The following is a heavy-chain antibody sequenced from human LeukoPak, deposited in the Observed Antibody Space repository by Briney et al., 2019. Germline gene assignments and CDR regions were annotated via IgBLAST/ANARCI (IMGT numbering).Heavy chain of an antibody. J-gene: IGHJ5*02. D-gene: IGHD3-3*01. CDR1: GYTFTSYY. CDR3: ARDLSRFLEWLSGWFDP. Sequence: ASVKVSCKASGYTFTSYYMHWVRQAPGQGLEWMGIINPSGGSTSYAQKFQGRVTITRDTSTSTVYMELSSLRSEDTAVYYCARDLSRFLEWLSGWFDPWGQGTLVTVS. CDR2: INPSGGST. V-gene: IGHV1-46*03.